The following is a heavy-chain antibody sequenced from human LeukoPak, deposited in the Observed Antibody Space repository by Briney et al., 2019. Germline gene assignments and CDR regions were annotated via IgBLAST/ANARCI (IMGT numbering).Heavy chain of an antibody. D-gene: IGHD3-3*01. Sequence: PGGSLRLSCAASGFTFSSYEMNWVRQAPGKGLEWVSYISSSGSTIYYADSVKGRFTISRDNSKNTLYVQMNTLRAEDTAMYFCARGQLRFLESSSAFDYWGQGTLVTVSS. V-gene: IGHV3-48*03. CDR3: ARGQLRFLESSSAFDY. J-gene: IGHJ4*02. CDR2: ISSSGSTI. CDR1: GFTFSSYE.